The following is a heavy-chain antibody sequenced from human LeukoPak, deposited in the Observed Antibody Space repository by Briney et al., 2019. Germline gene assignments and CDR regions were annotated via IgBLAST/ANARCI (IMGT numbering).Heavy chain of an antibody. J-gene: IGHJ4*02. Sequence: PGGSLRLSCTASGFTFINYSMNWVRQAPGKGLEWVANIKQDGSEKYYVDSVKGRFTISRDNAKNSLYLQMNSLRAEDTAVYYCVGHSDYWGQGTLVTVSS. D-gene: IGHD3-16*01. CDR3: VGHSDY. CDR1: GFTFINYS. V-gene: IGHV3-7*01. CDR2: IKQDGSEK.